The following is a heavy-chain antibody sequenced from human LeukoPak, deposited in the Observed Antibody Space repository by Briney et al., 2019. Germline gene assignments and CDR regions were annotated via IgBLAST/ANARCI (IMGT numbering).Heavy chain of an antibody. J-gene: IGHJ5*02. V-gene: IGHV3-21*01. CDR3: AIYCSSTSCPINWFDP. CDR1: GYTFSSYS. D-gene: IGHD2-2*01. CDR2: ISSSSSYI. Sequence: PGGSLRLSCAASGYTFSSYSVNWVRQAPGKGLEWVSSISSSSSYIYYADSVKGRFTISRDNAKNSLYLRMNSLRAEDTAVYYCAIYCSSTSCPINWFDPWGQGTLVTVSS.